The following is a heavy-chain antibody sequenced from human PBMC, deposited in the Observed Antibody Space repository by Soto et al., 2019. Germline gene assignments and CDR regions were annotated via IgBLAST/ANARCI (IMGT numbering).Heavy chain of an antibody. V-gene: IGHV3-33*06. CDR1: GFTFSSYG. CDR3: AKVDDREVYGMDV. Sequence: QVQLVESGGGVVQPGRSLRLSCAASGFTFSSYGMHWVRQAPGKRLAWVAVIWYDGNNKNYADSVKGRFTISRDNFKNTLYLQMNSLRAEDTTVYYCAKVDDREVYGMDVCGQGSTVTVSS. J-gene: IGHJ6*02. CDR2: IWYDGNNK. D-gene: IGHD3-10*01.